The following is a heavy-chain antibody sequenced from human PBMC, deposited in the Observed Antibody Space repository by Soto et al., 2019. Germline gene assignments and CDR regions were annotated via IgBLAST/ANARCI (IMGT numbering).Heavy chain of an antibody. CDR1: GGSIDSYY. D-gene: IGHD3-10*01. CDR3: ARGVSSFDR. J-gene: IGHJ5*01. V-gene: IGHV4-59*01. CDR2: IYYSGST. Sequence: SETLSLTCTVSGGSIDSYYWSWIRQPPGKGLECLGYIYYSGSTNYNPSLKSRRTISLDTSENKFSLNLRSVTAADTAVYYCARGVSSFDRWGQGTLVTVSS.